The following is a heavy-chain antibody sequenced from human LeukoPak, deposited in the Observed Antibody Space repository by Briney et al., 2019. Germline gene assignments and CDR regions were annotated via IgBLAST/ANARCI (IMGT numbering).Heavy chain of an antibody. Sequence: GGSLRLSCAASGFTFSSYAMSWVRQAPGKGLEWVSAISGSGGSTYYADSVKGRFTISRDNSKNTLYLQMNSLRAEDTAVYYXAKDXSXYGXGSPGYYYGMDVWGQGTTVTVSS. CDR2: ISGSGGST. CDR3: AKDXSXYGXGSPGYYYGMDV. J-gene: IGHJ6*02. D-gene: IGHD3-10*01. V-gene: IGHV3-23*01. CDR1: GFTFSSYA.